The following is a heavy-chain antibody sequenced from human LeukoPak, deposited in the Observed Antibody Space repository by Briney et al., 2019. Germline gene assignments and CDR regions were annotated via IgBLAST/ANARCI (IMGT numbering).Heavy chain of an antibody. V-gene: IGHV3-23*01. CDR1: GLTFSSYA. Sequence: GGSLRLSCAASGLTFSSYAMSWVRQAPGKGLEWVSAISGSGGSTYYADSVKGRFTISRDNSKNTLYLQMNSLRAEDTAVYYCAKHRLGYYGSGSYYDYWGQGTLVTVSS. D-gene: IGHD3-10*01. J-gene: IGHJ4*02. CDR3: AKHRLGYYGSGSYYDY. CDR2: ISGSGGST.